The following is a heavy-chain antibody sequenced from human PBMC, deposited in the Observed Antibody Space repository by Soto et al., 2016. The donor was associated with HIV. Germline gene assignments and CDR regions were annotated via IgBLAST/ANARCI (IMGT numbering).Heavy chain of an antibody. CDR2: IKSETDGGTT. V-gene: IGHV3-15*01. CDR1: GFTFSNAW. CDR3: TSHLYPT. J-gene: IGHJ5*02. D-gene: IGHD3-16*01. Sequence: EVQLVESGGGLVKPGGSLRLSCAVSGFTFSNAWMSWVRQAPGKGLEWVGRIKSETDGGTTDYAAPVKGRFTISRDDSKNTLYLQTNSLKTEDTAVYYCTSHLYPTWGQGMLVTVSS.